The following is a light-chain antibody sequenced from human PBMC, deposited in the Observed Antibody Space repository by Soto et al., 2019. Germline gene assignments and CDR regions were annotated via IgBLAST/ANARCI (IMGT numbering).Light chain of an antibody. V-gene: IGKV1-5*01. J-gene: IGKJ1*01. CDR2: DAS. CDR1: QSIGSW. CDR3: QQYNNWPRT. Sequence: DIQMTQSPSTLSASVGDIVTIACRASQSIGSWLAWYQHKPGKAPKLLIYDASKLESGVPSRFSGSGSGTEFTLTISSLQSEDFAVYYCQQYNNWPRTFGQGTKVDIK.